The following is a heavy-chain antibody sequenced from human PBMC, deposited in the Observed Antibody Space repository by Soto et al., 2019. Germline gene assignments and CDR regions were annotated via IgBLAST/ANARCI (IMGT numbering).Heavy chain of an antibody. CDR3: ARTRIPNAFDI. CDR1: GGSISSGGYS. CDR2: IYHSGST. J-gene: IGHJ3*02. D-gene: IGHD3-10*01. V-gene: IGHV4-30-2*01. Sequence: SETLSLTCAVSGGSISSGGYSWSWIRQPPGKGLEWIGYIYHSGSTYYNPSLKSRVTISVDRSKNQFSLKLSSVTAADTAVYYCARTRIPNAFDIWGQGTMVTVSS.